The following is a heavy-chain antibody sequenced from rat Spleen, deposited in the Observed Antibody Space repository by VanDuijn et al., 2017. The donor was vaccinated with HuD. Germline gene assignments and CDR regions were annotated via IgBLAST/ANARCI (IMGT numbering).Heavy chain of an antibody. Sequence: VQLKESGPGLVQPSQTLSLTCTVSCFSLTSNGVGWVRQPLGKGLVWMGTIWAAGITNYNSAVHSRLIISRDTSKSQIFLKMNSLQPEDTGTYYCARHWYYSGEGYFDFWGPGTMVTVSS. CDR1: CFSLTSNG. CDR3: ARHWYYSGEGYFDF. CDR2: IWAAGIT. D-gene: IGHD1-1*01. V-gene: IGHV2-72*01. J-gene: IGHJ1*01.